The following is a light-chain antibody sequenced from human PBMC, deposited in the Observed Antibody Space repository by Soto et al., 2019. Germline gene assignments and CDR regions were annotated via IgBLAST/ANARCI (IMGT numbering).Light chain of an antibody. Sequence: EIVITQSPATLSVSPRERGALSXTASQSVSIRLAWYQQKTGQDPRLLIYDKSTRATGIPARFSGSGSGTEFTLTISSLQSEDFAVYYCQQYNNWPPITFGQGTRLEIK. V-gene: IGKV3-15*01. CDR2: DKS. CDR3: QQYNNWPPIT. CDR1: QSVSIR. J-gene: IGKJ5*01.